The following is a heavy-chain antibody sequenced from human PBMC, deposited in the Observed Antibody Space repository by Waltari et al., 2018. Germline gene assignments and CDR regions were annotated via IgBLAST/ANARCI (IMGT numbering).Heavy chain of an antibody. CDR1: GGSLTSSSSY. J-gene: IGHJ3*02. V-gene: IGHV4-39*07. CDR3: ARAMRYYDILTGPSDALDI. D-gene: IGHD3-9*01. CDR2: LYHIGTH. Sequence: QLHLQESGPGLVKPSETLSLTCTVSGGSLTSSSSYWDWIRQSPGKGLGWIGPLYHIGTHFYSPALKSEVTRSLDPSKKRFSLKLCSVTAADTAVYYCARAMRYYDILTGPSDALDIWGQGTMVTVSS.